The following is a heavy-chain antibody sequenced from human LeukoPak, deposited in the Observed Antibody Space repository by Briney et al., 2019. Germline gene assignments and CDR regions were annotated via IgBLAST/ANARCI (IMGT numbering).Heavy chain of an antibody. V-gene: IGHV1-69*08. CDR3: ARVERGGVLVV. J-gene: IGHJ4*02. Sequence: GSSVEVSCKASGDTFSTYTVTWVRQAPGQGLEWMGGVIPILGTPNYAQKFQGRVTITADKSTTTVSIDLRSLKSDDTAVYYCARVERGGVLVVWGPGTLVIVSS. CDR1: GDTFSTYT. CDR2: VIPILGTP. D-gene: IGHD3-16*01.